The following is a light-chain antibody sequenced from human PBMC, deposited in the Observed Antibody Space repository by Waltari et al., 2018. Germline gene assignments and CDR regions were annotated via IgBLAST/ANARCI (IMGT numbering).Light chain of an antibody. Sequence: QSALTQPAYVSGSPGQSKTVTCPGSRGDGGGYNYVSWYQQHPGKAPKLMIYNVSERPSGVSNRFSGSKSGNTASLSISGLQAEDEADYYCSSYTSRSTVVFGGGTKLTVL. CDR1: RGDGGGYNY. CDR2: NVS. CDR3: SSYTSRSTVV. J-gene: IGLJ3*02. V-gene: IGLV2-14*03.